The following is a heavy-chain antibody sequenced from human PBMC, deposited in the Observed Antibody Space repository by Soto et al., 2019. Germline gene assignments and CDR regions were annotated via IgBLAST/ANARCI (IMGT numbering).Heavy chain of an antibody. Sequence: ASVKVSCKASEGTFSSYAISWVRQAPGQGLEWMGGITPIFGTANYAQKFQGRVTITADKSTSTAYMELSSLRSEDTAVYYCARDWKVVVPAAISSYYYYGMDVWGQGTTVTVSS. CDR3: ARDWKVVVPAAISSYYYYGMDV. J-gene: IGHJ6*02. D-gene: IGHD2-2*02. CDR1: EGTFSSYA. CDR2: ITPIFGTA. V-gene: IGHV1-69*06.